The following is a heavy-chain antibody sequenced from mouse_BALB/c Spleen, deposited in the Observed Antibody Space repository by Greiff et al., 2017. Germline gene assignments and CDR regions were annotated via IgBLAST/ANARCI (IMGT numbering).Heavy chain of an antibody. J-gene: IGHJ4*01. CDR3: ARRAMTYAMDY. CDR1: GYTFTSYW. CDR2: INPSTGYT. Sequence: QLQQSGAELAKPGASVKMSCKASGYTFTSYWMHWVKQRPGQGLEWIGYINPSTGYTEYNQKFKDKATLTADKSSSTAYMQLSSLTSEDSAVYYCARRAMTYAMDYWGQVTSVTVSS. V-gene: IGHV1-7*01. D-gene: IGHD3-1*01.